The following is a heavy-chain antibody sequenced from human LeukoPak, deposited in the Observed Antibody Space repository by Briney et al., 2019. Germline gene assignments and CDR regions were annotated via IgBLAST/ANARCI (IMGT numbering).Heavy chain of an antibody. CDR3: AKDRDTGIGAYSWGYFDY. Sequence: GGSLRLSCAVSGFTFSSYAMSWFRQAPGRGLEWVSGSSSGGSTPHADSVKGRFTISRDNSKNMLYLQMNSLSAEDTAVYYCAKDRDTGIGAYSWGYFDYWGQGTLVTVSS. J-gene: IGHJ4*02. V-gene: IGHV3-23*01. CDR2: SSSGGST. CDR1: GFTFSSYA. D-gene: IGHD5-18*01.